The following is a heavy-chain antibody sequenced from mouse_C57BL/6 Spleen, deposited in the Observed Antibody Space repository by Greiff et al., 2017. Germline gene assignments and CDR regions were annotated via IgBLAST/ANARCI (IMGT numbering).Heavy chain of an antibody. D-gene: IGHD2-4*01. CDR1: GFTFSSYA. J-gene: IGHJ3*01. V-gene: IGHV5-9-1*02. Sequence: VQLKESGEGLVKPGGSLKLSCAASGFTFSSYAMSWVRQTPEKRLEWVAYISSGGDYIYYADTVKGRFTISRDNARNTLYLQMSSLKSEDTAMYYCTRDRDYDYDVGFAYWGQGTLVTVSA. CDR2: ISSGGDYI. CDR3: TRDRDYDYDVGFAY.